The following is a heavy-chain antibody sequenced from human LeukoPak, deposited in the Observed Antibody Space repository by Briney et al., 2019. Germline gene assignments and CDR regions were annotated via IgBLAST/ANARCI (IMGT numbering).Heavy chain of an antibody. CDR1: GFTFSSYA. CDR3: ARDPDLRYCSGGSCYSFDY. CDR2: ISYDGSNK. V-gene: IGHV3-30*04. J-gene: IGHJ4*02. Sequence: GGSLRLSCAASGFTFSSYAMHWVRQAPGKGLEWVAVISYDGSNKYYADSVKGRFTISRDNSKNTLYLQMNSLRAEDTAVYYCARDPDLRYCSGGSCYSFDYWGQGTLVTVSS. D-gene: IGHD2-15*01.